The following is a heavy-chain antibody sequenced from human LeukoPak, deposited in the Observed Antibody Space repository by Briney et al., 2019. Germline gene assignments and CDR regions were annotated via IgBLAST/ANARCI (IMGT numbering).Heavy chain of an antibody. J-gene: IGHJ5*02. CDR2: IKSKTDGGTT. V-gene: IGHV3-15*07. CDR3: TSFTISSGFP. Sequence: GGSLRLSCAASGFTFKSAWMNWVRQAPGKGLEWVGRIKSKTDGGTTDYAAPVKGRFSISRDDSTNTLYLQMNSLKAEDTAVYYCTSFTISSGFPWGQGTLVTVSS. CDR1: GFTFKSAW. D-gene: IGHD6-6*01.